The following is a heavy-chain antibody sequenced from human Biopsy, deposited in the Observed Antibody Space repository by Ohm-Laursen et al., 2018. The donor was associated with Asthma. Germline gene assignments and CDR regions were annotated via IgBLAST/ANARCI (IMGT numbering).Heavy chain of an antibody. J-gene: IGHJ6*02. V-gene: IGHV4-34*01. Sequence: SDTLSLTCYVYPGSFSGFFWTWIRQSPGKGLEWIGETNERGVTNNNPSLKSRVIISIDTYWNRVSLKLTSVTAADTAVYYCAQGPELDVWGQGTTVTVSS. CDR2: TNERGVT. CDR1: PGSFSGFF. CDR3: AQGPELDV.